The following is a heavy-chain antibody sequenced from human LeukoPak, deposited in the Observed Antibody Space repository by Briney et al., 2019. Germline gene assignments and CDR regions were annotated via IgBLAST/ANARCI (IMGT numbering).Heavy chain of an antibody. CDR3: AREGLTRYYMDV. D-gene: IGHD3-9*01. Sequence: GGSLRLSCAASGIAVSVNYMSWVRQAPGKGLEWVSLIYGGGTTDYADSVKGRFTISRDNSKNTLYLQMNSLRAEDTAVYYCAREGLTRYYMDVWGKGTTVTVSS. V-gene: IGHV3-53*01. CDR1: GIAVSVNY. CDR2: IYGGGTT. J-gene: IGHJ6*03.